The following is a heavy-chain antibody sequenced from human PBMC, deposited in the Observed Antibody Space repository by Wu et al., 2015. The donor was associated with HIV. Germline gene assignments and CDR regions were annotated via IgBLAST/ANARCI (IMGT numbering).Heavy chain of an antibody. Sequence: QVQLVQSEAEVKKPGASVKVSCKASGYSFSSYGINWVRQAPGQGLEWMGWINPTTGDTKYAQKFEGRVIMTKDTSIGTAYMELTGLRYDDTAVYYCARVERRSSIGPSYYYYYMDVVGTNGTTVT. D-gene: IGHD6-25*01. J-gene: IGHJ6*03. CDR2: INPTTGDT. CDR3: ARVERRSSIGPSYYYYYMDV. CDR1: GYSFSSYG. V-gene: IGHV1-2*02.